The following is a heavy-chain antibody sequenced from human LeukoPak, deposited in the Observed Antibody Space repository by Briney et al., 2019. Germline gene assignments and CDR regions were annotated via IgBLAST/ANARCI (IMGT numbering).Heavy chain of an antibody. CDR1: GFTFSSYS. CDR2: ISSSSSTI. V-gene: IGHV3-48*01. J-gene: IGHJ4*02. D-gene: IGHD4-17*01. CDR3: ARDWRHTDFDY. Sequence: GGSLRLSCAASGFTFSSYSMKWVRQAPGKGLEWVSYISSSSSTIYYADSVKGRFTISRDNAKNSLYLQMNSLRAEDTAVYYCARDWRHTDFDYWGQGTLVTVSS.